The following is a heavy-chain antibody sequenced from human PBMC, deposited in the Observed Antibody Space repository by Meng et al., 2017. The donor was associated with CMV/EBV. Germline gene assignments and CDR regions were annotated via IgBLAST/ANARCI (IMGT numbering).Heavy chain of an antibody. CDR3: ARGEGFDCSSTSCYIYYYYYYGMDV. V-gene: IGHV1-8*03. J-gene: IGHJ6*02. CDR1: GYTFTSYD. Sequence: ASVKVSCKASGYTFTSYDINWVRQATGQGLEWMGWMNPNSGNTGYAQKFQGRVTITRNTPISTAYMELSSLRSEDTAVYYCARGEGFDCSSTSCYIYYYYYYGMDVWGQGTTVTVSS. D-gene: IGHD2-2*02. CDR2: MNPNSGNT.